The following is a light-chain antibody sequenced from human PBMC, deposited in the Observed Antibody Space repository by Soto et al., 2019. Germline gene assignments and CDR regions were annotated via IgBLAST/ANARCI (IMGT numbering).Light chain of an antibody. J-gene: IGLJ1*01. CDR1: SSNIGGNS. Sequence: QSVLTQPPSVSAAPGQKVTISCSGSSSNIGGNSVSWYQQLPGTAPKLLIYDDNKRPSGIPDRFSGSKSGTSATLGITGFQTGDEADYYCGSWDSSLRAYVFGTGTKVNVL. V-gene: IGLV1-51*01. CDR3: GSWDSSLRAYV. CDR2: DDN.